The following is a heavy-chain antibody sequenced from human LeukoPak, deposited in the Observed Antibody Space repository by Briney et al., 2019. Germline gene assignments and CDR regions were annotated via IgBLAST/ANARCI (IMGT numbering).Heavy chain of an antibody. V-gene: IGHV3-23*01. CDR3: AKDTLWPAATNYYYGMDV. CDR2: ISGSGGST. J-gene: IGHJ6*02. D-gene: IGHD2-2*01. Sequence: GGSLRLSCAASGFTFSSYAMSWVRQAPGKGLEWVSAISGSGGSTYHADSVKGRFTISRDNSKNTLYLQMNSLRAEDTAVYYCAKDTLWPAATNYYYGMDVWGQGTTVTVSS. CDR1: GFTFSSYA.